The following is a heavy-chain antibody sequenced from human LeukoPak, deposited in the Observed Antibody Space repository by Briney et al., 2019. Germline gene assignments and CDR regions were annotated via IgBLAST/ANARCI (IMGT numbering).Heavy chain of an antibody. CDR2: IIPIFGTA. V-gene: IGHV1-69*01. J-gene: IGHJ3*02. D-gene: IGHD6-6*01. Sequence: ASVKVSCKASGGTFNSYAISWVRQAPGQGLEWMGGIIPIFGTANYAQKFQGRVTITADESTSTAYMELSSLRSEDTAVYYCARFASYDAFDIWGQGTVVTVSS. CDR3: ARFASYDAFDI. CDR1: GGTFNSYA.